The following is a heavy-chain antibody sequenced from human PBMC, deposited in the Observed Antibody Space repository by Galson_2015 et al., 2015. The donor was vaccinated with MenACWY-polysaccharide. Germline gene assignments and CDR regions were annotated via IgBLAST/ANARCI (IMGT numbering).Heavy chain of an antibody. V-gene: IGHV3-33*01. CDR2: IQYDGSNK. D-gene: IGHD2-2*01. J-gene: IGHJ3*01. Sequence: SLRLSCAASGSRFSNSGMHWVRQAPGKGLEWVAAIQYDGSNKVYADSVKGRFTISRDNSKNTVFLEMNTLGVEDTAVYYCAREGSRIVFHAFDVWGQGTMVIVSS. CDR1: GSRFSNSG. CDR3: AREGSRIVFHAFDV.